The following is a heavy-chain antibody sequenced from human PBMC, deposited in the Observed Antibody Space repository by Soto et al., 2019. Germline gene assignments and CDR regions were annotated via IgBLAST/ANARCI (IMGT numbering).Heavy chain of an antibody. CDR3: ARGWGSAVYLSSLDI. V-gene: IGHV3-33*01. CDR1: GFTFSRYG. D-gene: IGHD3-16*01. Sequence: QEQLVESGGGVVQPGRSLRLSCAGSGFTFSRYGIHWVRQAPGKGLDWVALISYDGNYKSYADSVQGRFTISRDNSGNTVHLQMNSLRAEDTAVYYCARGWGSAVYLSSLDIWGPGTMVVVSS. CDR2: ISYDGNYK. J-gene: IGHJ3*02.